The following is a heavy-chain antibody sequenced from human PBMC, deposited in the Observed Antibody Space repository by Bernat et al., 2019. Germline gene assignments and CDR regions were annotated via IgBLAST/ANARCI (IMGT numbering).Heavy chain of an antibody. CDR2: FNWTGGSI. V-gene: IGHV3-20*04. J-gene: IGHJ4*02. D-gene: IGHD6-13*01. CDR1: GFTFDDYG. Sequence: EVQLVESGGGVVRPGGSLRLSCVASGFTFDDYGMSWGRQAPGKGLEWVSGFNWTGGSIGYADSVKGGFIISRDNAKNSLYLQMNSLSAEDTALYYCARDPYGSSWTEECYYDYWGQGTLVTVSS. CDR3: ARDPYGSSWTEECYYDY.